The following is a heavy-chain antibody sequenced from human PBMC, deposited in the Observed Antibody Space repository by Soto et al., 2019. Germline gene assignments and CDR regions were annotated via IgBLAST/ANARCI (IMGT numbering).Heavy chain of an antibody. CDR3: ARGKLYAFDI. CDR2: IDHSGTT. V-gene: IGHV4-4*02. Sequence: SETLSLTCAVSGVSISIPNWWAWVRQAPGKGLEWIGEIDHSGTTNYNPSLNSRVTISLDRSKNQFSLRLSSVAAADTAVYFCARGKLYAFDIWGQGTMVTVS. J-gene: IGHJ3*02. CDR1: GVSISIPNW.